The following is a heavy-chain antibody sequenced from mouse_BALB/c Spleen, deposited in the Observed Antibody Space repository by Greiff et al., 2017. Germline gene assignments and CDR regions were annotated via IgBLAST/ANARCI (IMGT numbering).Heavy chain of an antibody. V-gene: IGHV2-6-7*01. CDR1: GFSLTSYG. CDR3: ARGYGNYRDAMDY. Sequence: VQLQQSGPGLVQPSQSLSITCTVSGFSLTSYGVNWVRQPPGKGLEWLGMIWGDGSTDYNSALKSRLSISKDNSKSQVFLKMNSLQTDDTARYYCARGYGNYRDAMDYWGQGTSVTVSS. CDR2: IWGDGST. J-gene: IGHJ4*01. D-gene: IGHD2-1*01.